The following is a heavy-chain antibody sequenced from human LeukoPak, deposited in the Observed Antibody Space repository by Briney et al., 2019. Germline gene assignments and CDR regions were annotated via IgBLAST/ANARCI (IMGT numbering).Heavy chain of an antibody. CDR3: ASPKGVRATHDAFDI. CDR1: GYTFTSYY. J-gene: IGHJ3*02. V-gene: IGHV1-2*06. Sequence: ASVKVSCKASGYTFTSYYMHWVRQAPGQGLEWMGRINPNSGGTNYAQKFQGRVTMTRDTSISTAYMELSRLRSDDTAMYYCASPKGVRATHDAFDIWGQGTMVTVSS. CDR2: INPNSGGT. D-gene: IGHD1-26*01.